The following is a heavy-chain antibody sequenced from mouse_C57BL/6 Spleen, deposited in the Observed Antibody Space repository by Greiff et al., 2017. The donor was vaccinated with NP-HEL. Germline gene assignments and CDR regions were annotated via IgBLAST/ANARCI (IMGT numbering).Heavy chain of an antibody. CDR3: ARDHRTGPFDY. Sequence: EVQLQESGPGLVKPSQSLSLTCSVTGYSITSGYYWNWIRQFPGNKLEWMGYISYDGSNNYNPSLKNRISITRDTSKNQFFLKLNSVTTEDTATYYCARDHRTGPFDYWGQGTTLTVSS. J-gene: IGHJ2*01. V-gene: IGHV3-6*01. CDR2: ISYDGSN. D-gene: IGHD4-1*01. CDR1: GYSITSGYY.